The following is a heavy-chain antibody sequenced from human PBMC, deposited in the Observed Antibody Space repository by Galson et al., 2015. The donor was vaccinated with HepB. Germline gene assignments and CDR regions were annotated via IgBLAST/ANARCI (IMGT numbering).Heavy chain of an antibody. Sequence: ETLSLTCTVSGVSISDDTYYWGWIRQTPGMGLEWVGSLFDSAKTYYSPSLESRVSISVDTSKNQFSLNLTSVTAADTAVYYCARLPRRSVGTRLLYYYYVDVWGSGTTVTVS. V-gene: IGHV4-39*01. CDR2: LFDSAKT. D-gene: IGHD1-14*01. J-gene: IGHJ6*03. CDR3: ARLPRRSVGTRLLYYYYVDV. CDR1: GVSISDDTYY.